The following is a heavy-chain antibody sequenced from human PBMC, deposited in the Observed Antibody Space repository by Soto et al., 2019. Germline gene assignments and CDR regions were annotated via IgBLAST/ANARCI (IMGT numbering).Heavy chain of an antibody. Sequence: SETLSLTCTVSGGSISSSSYYWGWIRQPPGKGLEWIGSIYYSGSTYYNPSLKSRVTISVDTSKNQFSLKLSSVTAADTAVYYCARLYYDSSGYRFDYWGQGTLVTVSS. CDR1: GGSISSSSYY. D-gene: IGHD3-22*01. J-gene: IGHJ4*02. V-gene: IGHV4-39*01. CDR2: IYYSGST. CDR3: ARLYYDSSGYRFDY.